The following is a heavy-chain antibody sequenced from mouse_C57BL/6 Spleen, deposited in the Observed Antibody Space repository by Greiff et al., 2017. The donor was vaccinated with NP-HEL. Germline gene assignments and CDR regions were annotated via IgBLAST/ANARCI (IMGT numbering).Heavy chain of an antibody. CDR1: GFNIKDYY. D-gene: IGHD1-1*01. CDR2: IDPEDGET. J-gene: IGHJ4*01. CDR3: ATPLLRYAMDY. Sequence: DVQLQESGAELVKPGASVKLSCTASGFNIKDYYMHWVKQRTEQGLEWIGRIDPEDGETKYAPNFQGKATITADTSSNQAYLQLSSLTSEDTAVYYCATPLLRYAMDYWGQGTSVTVSS. V-gene: IGHV14-2*01.